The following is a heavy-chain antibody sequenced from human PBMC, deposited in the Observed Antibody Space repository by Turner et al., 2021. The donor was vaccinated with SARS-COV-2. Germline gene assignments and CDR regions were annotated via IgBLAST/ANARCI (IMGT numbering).Heavy chain of an antibody. CDR2: IWYDGSNK. CDR1: AFTFSSYG. Sequence: GESGGGVVQPGRYLTLSCAASAFTFSSYGLHWVRQAPGKGLAWEAVIWYDGSNKYYADSVKGRFTIPRDNSKNTLYLQMSSLKAEDTAVDYCARDDLDHDYGFHFDYWGQGTLVTFSS. D-gene: IGHD4-17*01. CDR3: ARDDLDHDYGFHFDY. V-gene: IGHV3-33*01. J-gene: IGHJ4*02.